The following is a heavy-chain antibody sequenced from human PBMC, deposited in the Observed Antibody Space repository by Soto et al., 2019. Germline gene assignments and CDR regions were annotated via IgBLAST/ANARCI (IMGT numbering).Heavy chain of an antibody. Sequence: GGSLRLSCAASGFTFSSYAMSWVRQAPGKGLEWVSGISGSGGSTYYADSVKGRFTISRDNSKNTLYLQMNSLRAEDTAVYYCAKLLGCSSTSCPDGDYWGQGTLVTVSS. V-gene: IGHV3-23*01. CDR2: ISGSGGST. CDR1: GFTFSSYA. D-gene: IGHD2-2*01. CDR3: AKLLGCSSTSCPDGDY. J-gene: IGHJ4*02.